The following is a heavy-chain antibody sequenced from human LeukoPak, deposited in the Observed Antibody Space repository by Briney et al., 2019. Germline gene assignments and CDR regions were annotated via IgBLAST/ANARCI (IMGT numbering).Heavy chain of an antibody. Sequence: GGSLRLSCAASGFTFHDYAMHWVRQAPGKGLEWVSGISWNSGSIGYADSVKGRFTISRDNAKNSMYLQMNSLRAEDTAVYYCARDPDYGDYVHDAFDIWGQGTMVTVSS. J-gene: IGHJ3*02. CDR3: ARDPDYGDYVHDAFDI. CDR2: ISWNSGSI. V-gene: IGHV3-9*01. D-gene: IGHD4-17*01. CDR1: GFTFHDYA.